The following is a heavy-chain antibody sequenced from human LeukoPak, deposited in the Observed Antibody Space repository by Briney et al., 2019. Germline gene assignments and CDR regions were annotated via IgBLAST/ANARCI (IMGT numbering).Heavy chain of an antibody. J-gene: IGHJ4*02. CDR3: AREDDSSGYNAFDY. CDR2: ISSSSSYI. CDR1: GFTSSSYS. Sequence: GGSLRLSCAASGFTSSSYSMNWVRQAPGKGLEWVSSISSSSSYIYYADSVKGRFTISRDNAKNSLYLQMYSLRAEDTAVYYCAREDDSSGYNAFDYWGQGTLVTASS. D-gene: IGHD3-22*01. V-gene: IGHV3-21*01.